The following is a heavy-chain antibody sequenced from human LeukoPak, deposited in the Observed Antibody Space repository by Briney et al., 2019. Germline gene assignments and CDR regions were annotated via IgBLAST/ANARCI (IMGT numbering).Heavy chain of an antibody. J-gene: IGHJ4*02. D-gene: IGHD5/OR15-5a*01. CDR2: ISDDGSNK. CDR1: GFTLSIYG. V-gene: IGHV3-30*18. Sequence: GGSLRLSCATSGFTLSIYGMHWVHQAPGKGLEWVAVISDDGSNKYYADFVKGRFTISRDNSKNTLYLQLNSLRAEDTAVYYCAKPPLLETVSTMYWGQGTLVTVPS. CDR3: AKPPLLETVSTMY.